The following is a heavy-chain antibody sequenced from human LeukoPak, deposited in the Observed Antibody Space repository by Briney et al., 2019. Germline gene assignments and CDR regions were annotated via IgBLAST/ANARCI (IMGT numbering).Heavy chain of an antibody. J-gene: IGHJ4*02. CDR2: IYYSGST. CDR1: GGSISSYY. D-gene: IGHD5-18*01. Sequence: SETLSLTCTVSGGSISSYYWSWIRQPPGEGLEWIGYIYYSGSTNYNPSLKSRVTISVDTSKNQFSLKLSSVTAADTAVYYCARGGYSYGYDYWGQGTLVTVSS. CDR3: ARGGYSYGYDY. V-gene: IGHV4-59*01.